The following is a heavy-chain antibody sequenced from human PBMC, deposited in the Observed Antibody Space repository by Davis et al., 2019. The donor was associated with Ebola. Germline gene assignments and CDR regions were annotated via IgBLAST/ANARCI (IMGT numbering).Heavy chain of an antibody. V-gene: IGHV3-30*04. CDR2: ISYDGSNK. CDR1: GFTFSSYA. Sequence: GGSLRLSCAASGFTFSSYAMSWVRQAPGKGLEWVAVISYDGSNKYYADSVKGRFTISRDNSKNTLYLQMNSLRAEDTAVYYCAKEYFPPQDIVVVVAAFYGMDVWDKGTTVTVSS. CDR3: AKEYFPPQDIVVVVAAFYGMDV. J-gene: IGHJ6*04. D-gene: IGHD2-15*01.